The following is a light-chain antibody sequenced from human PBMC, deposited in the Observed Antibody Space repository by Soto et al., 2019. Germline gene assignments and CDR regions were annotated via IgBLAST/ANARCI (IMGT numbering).Light chain of an antibody. J-gene: IGKJ1*01. CDR1: QSVSSN. Sequence: EILMTQSPATLSVSPGGRAALSCRASQSVSSNLAWYQQKPGQAPRLLISGASTRATGIPARFSGSGSGTEFTLTITSLQSEDFAVYYSPQYSNWRWTFGQGTKV. CDR2: GAS. CDR3: PQYSNWRWT. V-gene: IGKV3-15*01.